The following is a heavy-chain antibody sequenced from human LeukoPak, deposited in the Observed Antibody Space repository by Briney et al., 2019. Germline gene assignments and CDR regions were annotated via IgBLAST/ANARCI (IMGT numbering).Heavy chain of an antibody. CDR1: GFNFRSYE. V-gene: IGHV3-48*03. D-gene: IGHD6-19*01. J-gene: IGHJ4*02. Sequence: GGSLRLSCAASGFNFRSYEMNWVRQAPGKGLEWVSYISNTDETRTYADSVKGRFTISRDNAKNSLHLEMNSLRAEDTAVYYCAREIVSAVAGNFDYWGQGTPVTVSS. CDR3: AREIVSAVAGNFDY. CDR2: ISNTDETR.